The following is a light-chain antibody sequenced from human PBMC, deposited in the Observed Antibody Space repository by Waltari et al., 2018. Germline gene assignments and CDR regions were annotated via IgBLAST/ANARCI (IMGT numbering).Light chain of an antibody. Sequence: QSALTQPASVSGSPGQSITISCTGTRSDGGGYTSFSWFQQHPGRAPKLMIYDGSKRPSGVSNRFSGSKSGNAASLTISGLQAEDEADYYCSSYTSISTLVFGVGTKVTVL. V-gene: IGLV2-14*01. CDR2: DGS. J-gene: IGLJ3*02. CDR3: SSYTSISTLV. CDR1: RSDGGGYTS.